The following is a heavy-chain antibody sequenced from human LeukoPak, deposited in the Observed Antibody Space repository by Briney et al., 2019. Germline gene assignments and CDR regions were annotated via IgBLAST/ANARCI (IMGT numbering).Heavy chain of an antibody. D-gene: IGHD1-26*01. CDR2: ISDGGVT. Sequence: SETLSLTCNVSGGSISTYYWSWIRQAPGKGLEWIGYISDGGVTNYNTSLKGRVTISVDSPKNRFSLRLTSLTAVDTALYYCARHGGTLDYFDYWGPGSLVTVSS. V-gene: IGHV4-59*08. CDR1: GGSISTYY. CDR3: ARHGGTLDYFDY. J-gene: IGHJ4*02.